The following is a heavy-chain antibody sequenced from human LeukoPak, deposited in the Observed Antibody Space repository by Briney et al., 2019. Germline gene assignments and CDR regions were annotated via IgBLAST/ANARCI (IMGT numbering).Heavy chain of an antibody. CDR2: IHTGGTT. V-gene: IGHV3-53*01. D-gene: IGHD3-10*01. CDR1: GFTFSSYA. Sequence: GGSLRLSCAASGFTFSSYAMSWVRQAPGKGLEWVSVIHTGGTTHYADSVKGRFTISKDTSNNTVYLQMNNVRAEDTGNYYCARVWFGYFFQWGQGALVTVSS. J-gene: IGHJ4*02. CDR3: ARVWFGYFFQ.